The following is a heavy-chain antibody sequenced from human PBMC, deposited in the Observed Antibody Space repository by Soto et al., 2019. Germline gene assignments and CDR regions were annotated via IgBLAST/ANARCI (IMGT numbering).Heavy chain of an antibody. Sequence: EVQLVESGGGLVKPGGSLRLSCAASGFTFSNARMNWVRQAPGKGLEWVGRIKNKADGGTTDYAAPVKGRFTISRDDSKNMLYLQMDSLKTEDTAGFYSSTGFGSYGSGTLHDYWGQGTLVTVSS. D-gene: IGHD3-10*01. CDR1: GFTFSNAR. CDR2: IKNKADGGTT. CDR3: STGFGSYGSGTLHDY. J-gene: IGHJ4*02. V-gene: IGHV3-15*07.